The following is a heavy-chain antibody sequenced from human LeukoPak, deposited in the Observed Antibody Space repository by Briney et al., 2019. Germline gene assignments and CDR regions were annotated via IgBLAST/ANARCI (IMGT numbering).Heavy chain of an antibody. D-gene: IGHD3-10*01. CDR2: ISGSGGST. Sequence: PGGSLRLSXAASGFTFGSYAMSWVRQAPGKGLEWVSAISGSGGSTYYADSVKGRFTISRDNSKNTLYLQMNSLRAEDTAVYYCAKAPRITMVRGVTHWFDPWGQGTLVTVSS. CDR1: GFTFGSYA. CDR3: AKAPRITMVRGVTHWFDP. J-gene: IGHJ5*02. V-gene: IGHV3-23*01.